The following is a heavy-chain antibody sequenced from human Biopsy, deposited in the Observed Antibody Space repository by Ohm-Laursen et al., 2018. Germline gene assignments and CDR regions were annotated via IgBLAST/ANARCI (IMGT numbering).Heavy chain of an antibody. D-gene: IGHD4-11*01. Sequence: LRLSCAASGFSFSDNYMDWIRQPPGKGLEWIGHIYYSVMTYYNPSLQSRVSISVDTSRNQVSLTLSSVTAADTAVYYCARDSGILNYGNFKYYHYYGMDVWGQGTKVTVSS. CDR1: GFSFSDNY. V-gene: IGHV4-59*01. J-gene: IGHJ6*02. CDR2: IYYSVMT. CDR3: ARDSGILNYGNFKYYHYYGMDV.